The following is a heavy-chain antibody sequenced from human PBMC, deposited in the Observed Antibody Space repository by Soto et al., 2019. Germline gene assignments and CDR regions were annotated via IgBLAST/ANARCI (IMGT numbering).Heavy chain of an antibody. CDR2: ISSSSSYT. D-gene: IGHD3-16*02. CDR1: GFTFSDYY. V-gene: IGHV3-11*05. J-gene: IGHJ4*02. CDR3: ARDLGYYDYVWGSYRLYYFDY. Sequence: QVQLVESGGGLVKPGGSLRLSCAASGFTFSDYYMSWIRQAPGKGLEWVSYISSSSSYTNYADSVKGRFTISRDNAKNSLYLQMNSLRAEDTAVYYCARDLGYYDYVWGSYRLYYFDYWGQGTLGTVSS.